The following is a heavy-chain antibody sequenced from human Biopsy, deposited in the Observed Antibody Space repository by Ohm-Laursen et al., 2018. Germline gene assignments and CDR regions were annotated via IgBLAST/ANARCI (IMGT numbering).Heavy chain of an antibody. CDR2: VYYTGST. Sequence: TLSLTCSVSGDSISSYYWRWIRQPPGKGLQWIGYVYYTGSTDYNPSLQSRVTISVDTSKNHFSLRLRSVTPADTAIYYCARDRGYYSDRTVPGYFDLWGRGTLVTVSS. CDR3: ARDRGYYSDRTVPGYFDL. J-gene: IGHJ2*01. D-gene: IGHD3-22*01. V-gene: IGHV4-59*12. CDR1: GDSISSYY.